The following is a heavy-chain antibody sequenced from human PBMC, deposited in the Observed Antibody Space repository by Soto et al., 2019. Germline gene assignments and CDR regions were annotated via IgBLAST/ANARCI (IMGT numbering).Heavy chain of an antibody. CDR2: ISGSGGST. D-gene: IGHD6-19*01. J-gene: IGHJ4*02. V-gene: IGHV3-23*01. Sequence: EVQLLESGGGLVQPGGSLRLSCAASGFTFSSYAMNWVRQAPGKGLEWVSVISGSGGSTYYADSVKGRFTISRDKSNNTLYLQMNSLRADDTAVYYCASRSSGWYFDYWGQGTLVTVSS. CDR1: GFTFSSYA. CDR3: ASRSSGWYFDY.